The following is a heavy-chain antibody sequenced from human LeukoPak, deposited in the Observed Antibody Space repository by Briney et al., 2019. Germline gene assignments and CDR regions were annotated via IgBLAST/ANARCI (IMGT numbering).Heavy chain of an antibody. J-gene: IGHJ4*02. D-gene: IGHD5-18*01. CDR3: AREDTAMVTAFDY. CDR1: GGSISSYY. V-gene: IGHV4-59*13. Sequence: SEALSLTCTVSGGSISSYYWSWIRQPPGKGLEWIGYIYYSGSTNYNPSLKSRVTISVDTSKNQFSLKLSSVTAADTAVYYRAREDTAMVTAFDYWGQGTLVTVSS. CDR2: IYYSGST.